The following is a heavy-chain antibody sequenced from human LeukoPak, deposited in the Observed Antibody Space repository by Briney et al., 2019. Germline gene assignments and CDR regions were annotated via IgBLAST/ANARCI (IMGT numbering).Heavy chain of an antibody. J-gene: IGHJ4*02. V-gene: IGHV7-4-1*02. D-gene: IGHD5-18*01. CDR3: ARANRRGYSYGSVDY. Sequence: ASVKVSCTASGYTFTSYAMNWVRQAPGQGLEWVGWINTNTGNPTYAQGFTGRFVFSLDTSVSTAYLQISSLKAEDTAVYYCARANRRGYSYGSVDYWGQGTLVTVSS. CDR2: INTNTGNP. CDR1: GYTFTSYA.